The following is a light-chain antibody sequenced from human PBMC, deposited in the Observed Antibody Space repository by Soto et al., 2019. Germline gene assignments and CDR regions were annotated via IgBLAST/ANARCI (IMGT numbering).Light chain of an antibody. Sequence: DIVMTQTPLSSPVTLGQPASISCRSSQSLVHSDGNTSLSWLHQRPGQPPRLLIYRISIRFPGVPDRFSGSGAGTDFTLKISRVEAEDVGVYYCMQATQFPYTFGQGTKLEIK. CDR3: MQATQFPYT. J-gene: IGKJ2*01. CDR2: RIS. V-gene: IGKV2-24*01. CDR1: QSLVHSDGNTS.